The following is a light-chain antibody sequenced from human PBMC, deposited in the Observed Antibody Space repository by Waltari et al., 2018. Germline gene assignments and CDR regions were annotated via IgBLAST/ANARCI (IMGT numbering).Light chain of an antibody. CDR2: WAS. J-gene: IGKJ4*01. CDR1: QSILYRSNNENY. V-gene: IGKV4-1*01. CDR3: QQYYTTPLT. Sequence: DIVMTQSPDSMAVSLGERATINCKSSQSILYRSNNENYLAWYQQKPGQPPKLLIYWASTRASGVPDRFSGGGSGTDFTLTISSLQAEDVAIYYCQQYYTTPLTFGGGTQVEIK.